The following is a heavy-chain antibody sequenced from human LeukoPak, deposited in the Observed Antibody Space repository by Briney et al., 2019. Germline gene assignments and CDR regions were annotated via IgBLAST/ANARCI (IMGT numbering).Heavy chain of an antibody. CDR2: ISAYNGNT. D-gene: IGHD4-17*01. J-gene: IGHJ4*02. Sequence: RASVKVSCKASGYTFTGYYMHWVRQAPGQGLEWMGWISAYNGNTNYAQKFQGRVTMTTDTSTSTAYMELRSLRSDDTAVYYCARDPPSYYGERTAVVGVYFDYWGQGTLVTVSS. CDR3: ARDPPSYYGERTAVVGVYFDY. CDR1: GYTFTGYY. V-gene: IGHV1-18*04.